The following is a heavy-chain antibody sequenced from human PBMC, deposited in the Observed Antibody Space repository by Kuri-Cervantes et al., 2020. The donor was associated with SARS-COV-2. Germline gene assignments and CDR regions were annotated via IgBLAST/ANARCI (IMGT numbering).Heavy chain of an antibody. J-gene: IGHJ4*02. D-gene: IGHD3/OR15-3a*01. Sequence: GSLRLSCTVSGGSISSYYWSWIRQPPGKGLEWIGYIYYSGSTNYNPSPKSRVTISVDTSKNQFSLKLSSVTAADTAVYYCAREQGPMRTFDYWGQGTLVTVSS. CDR2: IYYSGST. CDR3: AREQGPMRTFDY. CDR1: GGSISSYY. V-gene: IGHV4-59*01.